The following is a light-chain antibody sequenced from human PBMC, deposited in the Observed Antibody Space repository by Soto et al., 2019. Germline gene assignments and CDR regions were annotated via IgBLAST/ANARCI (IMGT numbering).Light chain of an antibody. CDR1: SSDVGGYNY. V-gene: IGLV2-14*03. CDR2: DVS. Sequence: QSALTQPASVSGSPGQSITISCTGTSSDVGGYNYVSWYQHPPGKAPKLMIYDVSNRPSGVSNRFSGSKSGNTASLSISGLQPEDEADYYCSSYRTSNTRQIVCVTGTKLTVL. J-gene: IGLJ1*01. CDR3: SSYRTSNTRQIV.